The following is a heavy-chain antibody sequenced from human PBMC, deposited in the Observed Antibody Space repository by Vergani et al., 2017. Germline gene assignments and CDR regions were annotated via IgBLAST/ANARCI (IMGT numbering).Heavy chain of an antibody. CDR2: IRYDGSNK. Sequence: QVQLVESGGGVVQPGGSLRLSCAASGFTFSSYGMHWVRQAPGKWLEWVAFIRYDGSNKYYADSVKGRFTISRDNSKNTLYLQMNSLRAEDTAVYYCAKDSRDGYKKGGFDYWGQGTLVTVSS. D-gene: IGHD5-24*01. CDR1: GFTFSSYG. V-gene: IGHV3-30*02. CDR3: AKDSRDGYKKGGFDY. J-gene: IGHJ4*02.